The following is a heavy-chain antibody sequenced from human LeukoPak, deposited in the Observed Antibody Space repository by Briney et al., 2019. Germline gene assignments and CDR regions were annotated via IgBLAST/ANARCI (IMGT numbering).Heavy chain of an antibody. J-gene: IGHJ4*02. V-gene: IGHV3-13*01. CDR1: GFTFSDHA. Sequence: GGSLRLSCAASGFTFSDHAMHWVRQAPGKGLEWVSAVGIAADTFHPGSVKGRFTISRENAKNSLYLQMNSLRVEDTAVYYCVRQKKSHGNFDYWGQGTLVTVSS. CDR3: VRQKKSHGNFDY. D-gene: IGHD1-26*01. CDR2: VGIAADT.